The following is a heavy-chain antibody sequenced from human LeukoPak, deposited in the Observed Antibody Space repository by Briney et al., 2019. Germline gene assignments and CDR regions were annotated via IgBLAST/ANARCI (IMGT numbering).Heavy chain of an antibody. CDR2: INPNSGAT. J-gene: IGHJ4*02. V-gene: IGHV1-2*02. D-gene: IGHD2-15*01. CDR1: GYSFTDYY. CDR3: ARDASSRPFNY. Sequence: ASVTVSCTASGYSFTDYYVHWVRQAPGQGLEWMGWINPNSGATNFAQRFQGRVTMTGETSINTAYMELSSLRSDDTAIYYCARDASSRPFNYWGQGTLVSVSS.